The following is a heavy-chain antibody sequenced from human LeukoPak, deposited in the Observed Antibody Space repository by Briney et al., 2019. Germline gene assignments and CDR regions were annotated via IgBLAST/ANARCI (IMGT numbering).Heavy chain of an antibody. J-gene: IGHJ4*02. CDR3: AREQNWAYYFDY. V-gene: IGHV4-59*12. CDR2: IYYSGST. D-gene: IGHD7-27*01. Sequence: SETLSLTCTVSGGSISSYYWSWIRQPPGKGLEWIGCIYYSGSTHYNPSLKSRVTISVDTSKNQCSLKLSSVTAADTAVYYCAREQNWAYYFDYWGQGTLVTVSS. CDR1: GGSISSYY.